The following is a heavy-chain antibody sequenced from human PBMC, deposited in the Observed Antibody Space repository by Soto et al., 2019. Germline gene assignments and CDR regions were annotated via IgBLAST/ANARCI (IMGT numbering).Heavy chain of an antibody. CDR1: GASISGFY. CDR3: VRDGTKTLRDWFDP. V-gene: IGHV4-4*07. CDR2: IYAAGTT. Sequence: PSETLSLTCSVSGASISGFYWSWIRKSAGKGLEWIGRIYAAGTTDYNPSLKSRVMMSVDTSKKQFSLKLRSVTAADTAVYYCVRDGTKTLRDWFDPWGQGISVTVSS. D-gene: IGHD1-1*01. J-gene: IGHJ5*02.